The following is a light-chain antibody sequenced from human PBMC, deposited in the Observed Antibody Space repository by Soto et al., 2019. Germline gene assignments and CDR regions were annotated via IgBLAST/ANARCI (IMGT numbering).Light chain of an antibody. CDR3: QQYNIYPLT. Sequence: DVQMTQSPSSLSASVGDRVTITCRASQDINSYLAWYQQKPGNAPKSLIYAASSLQTGVPSRFSGSESGTDFTLTINNLQHEDSATYYCQQYNIYPLTCGGGTKVEIK. CDR2: AAS. J-gene: IGKJ4*01. V-gene: IGKV1D-16*01. CDR1: QDINSY.